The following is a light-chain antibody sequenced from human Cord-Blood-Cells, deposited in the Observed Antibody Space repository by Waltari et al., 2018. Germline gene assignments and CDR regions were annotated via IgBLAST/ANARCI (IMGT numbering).Light chain of an antibody. Sequence: QSALTQPASVSGSPGQSITISCTGTRRAVGSYNIVSWYQQHPGKAPKLMIYEVSKRPSGVSNRFSGSKSCNTASLTISGLQAEDEADYYCCSYAGSSTYVFGTGTKVTVL. CDR1: RRAVGSYNI. V-gene: IGLV2-23*02. CDR2: EVS. J-gene: IGLJ1*01. CDR3: CSYAGSSTYV.